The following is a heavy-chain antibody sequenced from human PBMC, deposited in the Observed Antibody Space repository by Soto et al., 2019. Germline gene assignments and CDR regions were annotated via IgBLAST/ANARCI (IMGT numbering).Heavy chain of an antibody. Sequence: EVQLLESGGGLVQPGGSLRLSCAASGFTFSSYAMSWVRQAPGKGLEWVSGISGSGGSTYYADSVKGRFTISRDNSKNTLYLKMNSLRAEDTAVYYCAKDPSYSRSPGFDYWGQGTLVTVS. CDR2: ISGSGGST. J-gene: IGHJ4*02. D-gene: IGHD6-13*01. CDR1: GFTFSSYA. CDR3: AKDPSYSRSPGFDY. V-gene: IGHV3-23*01.